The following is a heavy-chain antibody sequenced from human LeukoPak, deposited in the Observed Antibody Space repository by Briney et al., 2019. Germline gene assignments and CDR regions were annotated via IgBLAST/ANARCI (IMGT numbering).Heavy chain of an antibody. CDR2: IYYSGST. CDR3: ARGPIVGATQGWFDP. J-gene: IGHJ5*02. D-gene: IGHD1-26*01. CDR1: GGSISSGDYY. Sequence: SQTLSLTCTVYGGSISSGDYYWSWIRQPPGKSLEWIGYIYYSGSTYYNPSLKSRVTISVDTSKNQFSLKLSSVTAADTAVYYYARGPIVGATQGWFDPWGQGTLVTVSS. V-gene: IGHV4-30-4*01.